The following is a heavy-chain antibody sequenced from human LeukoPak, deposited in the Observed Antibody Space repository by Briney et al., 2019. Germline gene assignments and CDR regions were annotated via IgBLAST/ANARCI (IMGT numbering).Heavy chain of an antibody. CDR3: AKDPYSGYDYYFDY. J-gene: IGHJ4*02. V-gene: IGHV3-23*01. CDR2: ISGSGGST. Sequence: GGSLRLSCAASGFTFSSYAMSWVRQAPGKGLEWVSVISGSGGSTYYADSVKGRFTISRDNSKNTLYLQMDSLRAEDTAVYYCAKDPYSGYDYYFDYWGQGTLVTVSS. CDR1: GFTFSSYA. D-gene: IGHD5-12*01.